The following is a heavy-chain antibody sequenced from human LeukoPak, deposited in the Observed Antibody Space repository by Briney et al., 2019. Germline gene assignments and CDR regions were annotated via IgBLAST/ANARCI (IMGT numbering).Heavy chain of an antibody. V-gene: IGHV4-34*01. CDR2: IYYSGST. CDR3: ARKGYMVRGVIAPYYYYYMDV. CDR1: GGSFSGYY. Sequence: SETLSLTCAVYGGSFSGYYWSWIRQPPGKGLEWIGYIYYSGSTNYNPSLKSRVTISVDTSKNQFSLKLSSVAAADTAVYYCARKGYMVRGVIAPYYYYYMDVWGKGTTVTISS. J-gene: IGHJ6*03. D-gene: IGHD3-10*01.